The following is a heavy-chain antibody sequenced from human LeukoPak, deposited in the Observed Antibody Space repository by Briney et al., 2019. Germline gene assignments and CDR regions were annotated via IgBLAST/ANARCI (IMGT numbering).Heavy chain of an antibody. CDR1: GGTFSSYA. D-gene: IGHD2-2*01. Sequence: GASVKVSCKASGGTFSSYAISWVRQAPGQGLEWMGGIIPIFGTANYAQKFQGRVTITTDESTSTAYMELSSLRSEDTAAYYCAKSYCSSTSCYRLVSTGYYYYMDVWGKGTTVTVSS. CDR3: AKSYCSSTSCYRLVSTGYYYYMDV. J-gene: IGHJ6*03. V-gene: IGHV1-69*05. CDR2: IIPIFGTA.